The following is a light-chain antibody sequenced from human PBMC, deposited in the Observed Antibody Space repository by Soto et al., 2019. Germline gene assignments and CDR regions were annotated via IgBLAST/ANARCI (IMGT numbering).Light chain of an antibody. J-gene: IGLJ2*01. V-gene: IGLV2-14*01. CDR2: DGS. CDR1: SSDVGGYNS. CDR3: SSYAGSSTFEV. Sequence: QSALTQPASVSGSPGQSITISCTGTSSDVGGYNSVSWYQQHPGKAPKLMIYDGSNRPSGVSNRFSGSKSGNTASLTISGLQAEDEADYYCSSYAGSSTFEVFGAGTKLTVL.